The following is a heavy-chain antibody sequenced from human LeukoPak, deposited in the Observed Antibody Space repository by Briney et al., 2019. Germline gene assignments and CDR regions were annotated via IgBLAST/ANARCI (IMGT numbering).Heavy chain of an antibody. D-gene: IGHD3-9*01. CDR2: ISGSGGST. J-gene: IGHJ4*02. CDR1: GFTFSSYA. V-gene: IGHV3-23*01. CDR3: ATTLEGYDILTGYYNVGFDY. Sequence: GRSLRLSCAASGFTFSSYAMSWVRQAPGKGLEWVSAISGSGGSTYYADSVKGRFTISRGNSKNTLYLQMNSLRAEDTAVYYCATTLEGYDILTGYYNVGFDYWGQGTLVTVSS.